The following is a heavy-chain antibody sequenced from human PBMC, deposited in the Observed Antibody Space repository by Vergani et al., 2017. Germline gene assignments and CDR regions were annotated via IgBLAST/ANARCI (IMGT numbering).Heavy chain of an antibody. CDR1: GFTFSSYG. D-gene: IGHD4/OR15-4a*01. V-gene: IGHV3-33*01. Sequence: VQLVESGGGVVQPGRSLRLSCAASGFTFSSYGMHWVRQAPGKGLEWVAVIWYDGINKYYADSVKGRFTISRDNSKNTLYLQMNSLRAEDTAVYYCARDRSANRFYYWGQGTLVTVSS. CDR3: ARDRSANRFYY. J-gene: IGHJ4*02. CDR2: IWYDGINK.